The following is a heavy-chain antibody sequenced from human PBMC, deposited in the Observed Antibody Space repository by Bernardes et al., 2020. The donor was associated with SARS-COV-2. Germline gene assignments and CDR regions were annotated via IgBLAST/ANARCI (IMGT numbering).Heavy chain of an antibody. V-gene: IGHV1-8*01. D-gene: IGHD1-1*01. CDR2: IKPDSGNT. CDR3: ARFTWTTASDFDY. J-gene: IGHJ4*02. Sequence: ASVKVSCKASGYTFTSYDINCVRQTTGQGLEWMGWIKPDSGNTGYAQKFQGRVTMTRDTSINTAYMELTSLRSEDTAVYYCARFTWTTASDFDYWGQGTLVTVSS. CDR1: GYTFTSYD.